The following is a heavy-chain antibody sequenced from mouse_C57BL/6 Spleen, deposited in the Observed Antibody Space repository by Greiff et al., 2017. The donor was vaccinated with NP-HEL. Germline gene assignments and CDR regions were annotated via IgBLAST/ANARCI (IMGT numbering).Heavy chain of an antibody. Sequence: EVKLMESGGGLVKPGGSLKLSCAASGFTFSSYAMSWVRQTQEKRLEWVATISDGGSYTYYPDNVKGRFTISRDNAKNNLYLQMSHLKAEDTAMYYCARIYYDYAMDYWGQGTSVTVAS. J-gene: IGHJ4*01. CDR2: ISDGGSYT. CDR3: ARIYYDYAMDY. V-gene: IGHV5-4*03. CDR1: GFTFSSYA. D-gene: IGHD2-1*01.